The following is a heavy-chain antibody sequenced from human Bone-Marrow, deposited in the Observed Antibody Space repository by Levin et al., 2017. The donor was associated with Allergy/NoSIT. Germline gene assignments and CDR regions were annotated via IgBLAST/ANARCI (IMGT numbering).Heavy chain of an antibody. CDR2: ISTSGNTR. J-gene: IGHJ3*02. CDR3: VRGFWRDAFDI. Sequence: SGGSLRLSCAASGFTFSSFEINWVRQAPGKGLEWVSYISTSGNTRYNVESVKGRFTISRDNAKNSLYLQMNSLRAEDTAVYYCVRGFWRDAFDIWGQGTMVTVSS. D-gene: IGHD3-3*01. V-gene: IGHV3-48*03. CDR1: GFTFSSFE.